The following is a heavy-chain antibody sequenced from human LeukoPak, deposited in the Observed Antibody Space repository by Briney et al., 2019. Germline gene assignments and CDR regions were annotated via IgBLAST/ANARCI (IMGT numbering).Heavy chain of an antibody. CDR1: GGSFSGYY. CDR3: ARVRRGGNYNWFDP. V-gene: IGHV4-34*01. Sequence: PSETLSLTCAVYGGSFSGYYWSWIRQPPGKGLEWIGEINHSGSTNYDPSLKSRVTISVDASKNQFSLKLSSVTAADTAVYYCARVRRGGNYNWFDPWGQGTLVTVSS. J-gene: IGHJ5*02. D-gene: IGHD4-23*01. CDR2: INHSGST.